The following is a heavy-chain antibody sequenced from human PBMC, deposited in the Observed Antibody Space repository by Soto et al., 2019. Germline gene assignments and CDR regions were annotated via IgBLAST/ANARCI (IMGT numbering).Heavy chain of an antibody. CDR1: GFTFSNYG. CDR3: AGIAVAPWVYYMDV. V-gene: IGHV3-33*03. D-gene: IGHD6-19*01. J-gene: IGHJ6*03. Sequence: PGGSLRLSCAASGFTFSNYGMHWVRQAPGKGLEWVAVIWHDGSKKNYVDSVKGRFTISRDNAKNSLYLQMNSLRAEDTAVYYCAGIAVAPWVYYMDVWGKGTTVTVSS. CDR2: IWHDGSKK.